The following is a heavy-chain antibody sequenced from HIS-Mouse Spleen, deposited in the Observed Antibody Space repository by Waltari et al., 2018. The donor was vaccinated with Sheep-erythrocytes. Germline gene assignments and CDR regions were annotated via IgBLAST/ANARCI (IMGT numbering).Heavy chain of an antibody. CDR3: ARMTYGGYYFDY. CDR1: GFTVSSNY. J-gene: IGHJ4*02. Sequence: EVQLVESGGGLMQHGGSLRLSCPASGFTVSSNYMRLVRQAPGKGLEWVSVSYSGGSTYYADSVKGRFTISRDNSKNTLYLQMNSLGAEDTAVYYCARMTYGGYYFDYWGQGTLVTVSS. D-gene: IGHD5-12*01. V-gene: IGHV3-53*01. CDR2: SYSGGST.